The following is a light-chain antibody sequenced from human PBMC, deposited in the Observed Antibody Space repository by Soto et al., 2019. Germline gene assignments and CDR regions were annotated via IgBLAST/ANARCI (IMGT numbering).Light chain of an antibody. J-gene: IGKJ2*01. V-gene: IGKV3-20*01. CDR1: QSVSSSY. CDR3: QQHGSSPYS. Sequence: EGVLTESPGTLSLSPGEITTLSCRATQSVSSSYLAWYQQKPGQAPRLLIYDVFSSATAIPGTFSGSGSGTDSTPTISRLEPEDFAMYFCQQHGSSPYSFSQGTKLAIK. CDR2: DVF.